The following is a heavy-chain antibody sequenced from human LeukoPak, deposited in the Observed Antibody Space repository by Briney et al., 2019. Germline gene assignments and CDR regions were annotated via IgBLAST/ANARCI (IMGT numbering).Heavy chain of an antibody. CDR2: ISPANSET. J-gene: IGHJ5*02. V-gene: IGHV5-51*01. D-gene: IGHD3-16*01. Sequence: PGESLKISCKGSGYRFTSYWIAWVRQKPGKGLELMGIISPANSETLYSPSFQGQVTMSADSSTAYPQWSSLKASDTAIYYCARRGGNWLDPWGQGTLVTVSS. CDR1: GYRFTSYW. CDR3: ARRGGNWLDP.